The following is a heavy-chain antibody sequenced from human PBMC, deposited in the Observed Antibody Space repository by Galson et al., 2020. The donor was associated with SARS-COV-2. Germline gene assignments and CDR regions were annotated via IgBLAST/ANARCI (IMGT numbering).Heavy chain of an antibody. CDR3: ASDSGYSSSWYGDAFDI. J-gene: IGHJ3*02. V-gene: IGHV3-33*01. D-gene: IGHD6-13*01. CDR1: GFTFSSYG. CDR2: IWYDGSNK. Sequence: GGSLRLSCAASGFTFSSYGMHWVRQAPGKGLEWVAVIWYDGSNKYYADSVKGRFTISRDNSKNTLYLQMNSLRAEDTAVYYCASDSGYSSSWYGDAFDIWGQGTMVTVSS.